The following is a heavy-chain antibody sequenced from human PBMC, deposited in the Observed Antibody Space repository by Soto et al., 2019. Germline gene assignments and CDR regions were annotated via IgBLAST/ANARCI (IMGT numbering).Heavy chain of an antibody. CDR2: IYYSGST. CDR1: GGSISSSSYY. J-gene: IGHJ3*02. V-gene: IGHV4-39*01. Sequence: QLQLQESGPGLVKPSETLSLTCTVSGGSISSSSYYWGWIRQPPGKGLEWIGSIYYSGSTYYNPSLKSRVTISVDTSKNQFSLKLSSVTAADTAVYYCARQNVLTADAFDIWGQGTMVTVSS. D-gene: IGHD3-22*01. CDR3: ARQNVLTADAFDI.